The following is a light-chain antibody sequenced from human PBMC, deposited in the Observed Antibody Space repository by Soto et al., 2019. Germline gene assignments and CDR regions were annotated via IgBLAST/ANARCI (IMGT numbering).Light chain of an antibody. J-gene: IGKJ5*01. CDR3: QHYHSFSIN. CDR2: DSS. V-gene: IGKV1-5*01. Sequence: DIPMTQSPSTLAASVGDRVTITFWASQNISIWLAWYQQRPGRAPRLLIYDSSSLESGVPSTFSGSGSGTEFSLTISNLRPDDFATYYCQHYHSFSINCGQGTKGEIK. CDR1: QNISIW.